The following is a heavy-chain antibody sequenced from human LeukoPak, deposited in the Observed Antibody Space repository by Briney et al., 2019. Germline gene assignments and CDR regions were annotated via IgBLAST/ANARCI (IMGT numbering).Heavy chain of an antibody. CDR1: GGSMSSRSHY. V-gene: IGHV4-39*07. J-gene: IGHJ4*02. CDR2: IYYSGST. D-gene: IGHD2-21*02. Sequence: SETLSLTCSVSGGSMSSRSHYWGWIRQPPGKGLEWIGSIYYSGSTYYNPSLKSRVTISVDTSKNQFSLRLSSVTAADTAVYYCARAGDLAYCGGDCLIPGSDWGQGTLVTVSS. CDR3: ARAGDLAYCGGDCLIPGSD.